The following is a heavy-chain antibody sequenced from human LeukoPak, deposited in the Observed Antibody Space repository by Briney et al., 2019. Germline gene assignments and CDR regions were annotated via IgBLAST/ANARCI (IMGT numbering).Heavy chain of an antibody. CDR2: IYYSGTT. CDR3: ARHITYKYDSRGYPRDAFDI. V-gene: IGHV4-59*08. D-gene: IGHD3-22*01. J-gene: IGHJ3*02. CDR1: GGSISPYY. Sequence: SETLSLTCTVSGGSISPYYWSWIRQSPGEGLVWMGYIYYSGTTNYNPSLKSRVTISLDMSKNQFSLKLSSVTAADTALYYCARHITYKYDSRGYPRDAFDIWGQGTRVTVSS.